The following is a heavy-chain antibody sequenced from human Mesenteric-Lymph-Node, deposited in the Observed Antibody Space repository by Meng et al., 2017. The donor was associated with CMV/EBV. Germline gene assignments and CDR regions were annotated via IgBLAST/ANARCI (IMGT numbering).Heavy chain of an antibody. D-gene: IGHD3-10*01. J-gene: IGHJ4*02. CDR2: IRAGNGNI. CDR1: EYTFSNYG. Sequence: EYTFSNYGIHWVRKATGQRLEWMGWIRAGNGNIKYSQKFQDRVTITRDTSTNTAYMELSSLRSEDTAVYYCARESSHYYGSGSYDYWGQGTLVTVSS. CDR3: ARESSHYYGSGSYDY. V-gene: IGHV1-3*01.